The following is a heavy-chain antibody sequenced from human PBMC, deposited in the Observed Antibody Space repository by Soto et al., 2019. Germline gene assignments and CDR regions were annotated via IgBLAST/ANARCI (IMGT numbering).Heavy chain of an antibody. CDR2: IIPMSGAA. V-gene: IGHV1-69*13. J-gene: IGHJ6*02. CDR3: SRGGSNSTYLGAGITYGIDV. D-gene: IGHD3-3*01. Sequence: SVKVSCKASGGTSNNYAISWVRQAPGQGLEWMGAIIPMSGAAKYAQRFQGRVTIAADESTSTAYMELHSLRSDDTAVYYCSRGGSNSTYLGAGITYGIDVWGQGTKVPVS. CDR1: GGTSNNYA.